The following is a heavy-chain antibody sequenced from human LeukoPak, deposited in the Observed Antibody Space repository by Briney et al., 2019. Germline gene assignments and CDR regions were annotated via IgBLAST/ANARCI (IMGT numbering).Heavy chain of an antibody. Sequence: GGSLRLPCAASGFTFSRYWMSWMRQAPGKGLEWVANIKYDGYEEYYVDSVKGRFTISRDNAKNSLYLQLNSLRVEDTAVYYCKSGGAAPGSFDYWGQGTLVTVSP. CDR3: KSGGAAPGSFDY. J-gene: IGHJ4*02. CDR1: GFTFSRYW. D-gene: IGHD1-1*01. V-gene: IGHV3-7*01. CDR2: IKYDGYEE.